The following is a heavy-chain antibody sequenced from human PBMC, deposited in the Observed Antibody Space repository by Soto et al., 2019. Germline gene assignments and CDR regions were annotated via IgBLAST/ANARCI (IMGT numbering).Heavy chain of an antibody. CDR1: GGSISSGGYY. D-gene: IGHD6-6*01. Sequence: PSETLSLTCTVSGGSISSGGYYWSWIRQHPGKGLEWIGYIYYSGSTYYNPSLKSRVTISVDTSKIQFSLKLSSVTAADTAVYYCARDGGEAARDFLNWFDPWGQGTLVTVSS. J-gene: IGHJ5*02. CDR2: IYYSGST. V-gene: IGHV4-31*03. CDR3: ARDGGEAARDFLNWFDP.